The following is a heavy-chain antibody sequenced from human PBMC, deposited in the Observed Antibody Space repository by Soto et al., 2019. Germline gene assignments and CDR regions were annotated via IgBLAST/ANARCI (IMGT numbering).Heavy chain of an antibody. CDR3: ANSYYDILTGYIV. Sequence: QVQLVESGGGVVQPGRSLRLSCAASGFTFSSYGMHWVRQAPGKGLEWVAVISYDGSNKYYADSVKGRFTISRDNSKNTLYLKMNSLRAEDTAVYYCANSYYDILTGYIVWGQGTLVTVSS. CDR1: GFTFSSYG. CDR2: ISYDGSNK. V-gene: IGHV3-30*18. J-gene: IGHJ4*02. D-gene: IGHD3-9*01.